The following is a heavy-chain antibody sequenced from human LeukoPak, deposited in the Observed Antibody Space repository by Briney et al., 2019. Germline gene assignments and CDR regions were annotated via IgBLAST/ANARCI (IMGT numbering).Heavy chain of an antibody. Sequence: GASVKVSCKASGYTFTTYGISWVRQAPGKGLEWMGGFDPEDGETIYAQKFQGRVTMTEDTSTDTAYMELSSLRSEDTAVYYCATDLSVWGQGTTVTVSS. CDR2: FDPEDGET. J-gene: IGHJ6*02. CDR3: ATDLSV. V-gene: IGHV1-24*01. CDR1: GYTFTTYG.